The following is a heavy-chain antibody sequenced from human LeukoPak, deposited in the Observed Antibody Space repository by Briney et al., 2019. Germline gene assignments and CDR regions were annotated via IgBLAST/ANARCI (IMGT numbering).Heavy chain of an antibody. J-gene: IGHJ4*02. V-gene: IGHV3-21*01. CDR2: ITTGTSDI. D-gene: IGHD3-10*01. CDR3: VRDRGWFHFDL. CDR1: GFSFRSYS. Sequence: KTGGSLRLSCAASGFSFRSYSMTWVRQAPGKGLEWVSSITTGTSDIFQADSVKGRFTISRDNAKNSLYLQMNSLRAEDTAVYYCVRDRGWFHFDLWGQGTLVTVSS.